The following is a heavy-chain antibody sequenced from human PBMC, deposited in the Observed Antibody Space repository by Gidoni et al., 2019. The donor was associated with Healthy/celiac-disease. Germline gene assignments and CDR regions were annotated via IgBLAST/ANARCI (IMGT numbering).Heavy chain of an antibody. V-gene: IGHV3-11*01. CDR1: GFTFSDYY. D-gene: IGHD2-15*01. Sequence: QVQLVESGGGLVKPGGSLRLSCAASGFTFSDYYMSWIRQAPGKGLEWVSYISSSGSTIYYADSVKGRFTISRDNAKNSLYLQMNSLRAEDTAVYYCARDKSCSGGSCQIYYYGMDVWGQGTTVTVSS. CDR2: ISSSGSTI. CDR3: ARDKSCSGGSCQIYYYGMDV. J-gene: IGHJ6*02.